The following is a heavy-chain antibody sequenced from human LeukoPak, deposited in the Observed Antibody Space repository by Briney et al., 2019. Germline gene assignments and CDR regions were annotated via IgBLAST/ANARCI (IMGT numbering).Heavy chain of an antibody. V-gene: IGHV4-59*01. Sequence: SETLSLTCTVSGDSISNYYWSWIRQSPGKGLEWIGYIYYSGSTNYNPSLKSRVTISVDTSKNQFSLRLSSVTAADTAVYYCARETCSGGSCFQFDFWGQGTLVTVSS. D-gene: IGHD2-15*01. CDR2: IYYSGST. J-gene: IGHJ4*02. CDR1: GDSISNYY. CDR3: ARETCSGGSCFQFDF.